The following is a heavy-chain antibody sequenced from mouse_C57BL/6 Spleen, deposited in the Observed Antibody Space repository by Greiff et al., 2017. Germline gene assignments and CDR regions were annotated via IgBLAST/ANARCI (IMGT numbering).Heavy chain of an antibody. D-gene: IGHD1-1*01. Sequence: EVKLVESGGGLVKPGGSLKLSCAASGFTFSDYGMHWVRQAPEKGLEWVAYISSGSSNIYYADTVKGRFTISRDNAKNTLFMQMTSLRSKDTAMYYCARATWFAYWGQGTLVTVSA. CDR2: ISSGSSNI. CDR3: ARATWFAY. CDR1: GFTFSDYG. V-gene: IGHV5-17*01. J-gene: IGHJ3*01.